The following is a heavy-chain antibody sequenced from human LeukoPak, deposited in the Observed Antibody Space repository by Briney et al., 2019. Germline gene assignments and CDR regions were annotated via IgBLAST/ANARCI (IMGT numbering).Heavy chain of an antibody. CDR3: ARAAAYYDILTGAYYFDY. Sequence: GGSLRLSCAASGFTFSSYTMSWVRQAPGKGLEWVSSISSSSSYIYYADSVKGRFTISRDNAKNSLYLQMNSLRAEDTAVYYCARAAAYYDILTGAYYFDYWGQGTLVTVSS. D-gene: IGHD3-9*01. V-gene: IGHV3-21*04. J-gene: IGHJ4*02. CDR2: ISSSSSYI. CDR1: GFTFSSYT.